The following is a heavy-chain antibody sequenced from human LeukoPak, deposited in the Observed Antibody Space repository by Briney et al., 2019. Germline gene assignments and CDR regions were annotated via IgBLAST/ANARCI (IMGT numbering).Heavy chain of an antibody. J-gene: IGHJ2*01. D-gene: IGHD3-16*01. CDR3: ARDIYGYFDL. V-gene: IGHV1-69*05. Sequence: SVKVSCKASGGTFSSYAISWVRQAPGQGLEWMGGIIPIFGTANFAQKFQGRVTITTDESTSTAYMELNSLRAEDTAVYYCARDIYGYFDLWGRGTLVSVSS. CDR2: IIPIFGTA. CDR1: GGTFSSYA.